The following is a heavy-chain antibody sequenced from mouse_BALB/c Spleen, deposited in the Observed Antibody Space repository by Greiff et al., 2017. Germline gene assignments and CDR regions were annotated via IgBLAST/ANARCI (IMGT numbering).Heavy chain of an antibody. V-gene: IGHV1S135*01. CDR2: IDPFNGGT. Sequence: VQLQQSGPELMKPGASVKISCKASGYSFTSYYMHWVKQSHGKSLEWIGYIDPFNGGTSYNQKFKGKATLTVDKSSSTAYLHLNSLTSEDSAVYYCARSGTFDYWGQGTTLTVSS. CDR1: GYSFTSYY. D-gene: IGHD3-1*01. J-gene: IGHJ2*01. CDR3: ARSGTFDY.